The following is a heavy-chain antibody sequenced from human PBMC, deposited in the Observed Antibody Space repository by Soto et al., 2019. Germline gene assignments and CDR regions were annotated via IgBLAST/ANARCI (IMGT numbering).Heavy chain of an antibody. V-gene: IGHV1-69*13. J-gene: IGHJ4*02. CDR3: ARHLYDYVWGSHRH. CDR1: GYIFKNYA. Sequence: SVKVSCKXSGYIFKNYAVTWLRQAPGQGLEWMGGIIPVFGTPDYSQKFRGRVTITADESTSTVYMELRSLTSEDTAVYYCARHLYDYVWGSHRHWGQGTLVTVSS. CDR2: IIPVFGTP. D-gene: IGHD3-16*02.